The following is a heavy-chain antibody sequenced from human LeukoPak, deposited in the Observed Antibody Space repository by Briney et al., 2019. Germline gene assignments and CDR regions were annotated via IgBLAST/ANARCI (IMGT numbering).Heavy chain of an antibody. CDR2: ISSSSSYI. CDR1: GFTFSSYS. V-gene: IGHV3-21*01. CDR3: ARVRLQYYYYYYMDV. D-gene: IGHD4-11*01. J-gene: IGHJ6*03. Sequence: GGSLRLSCAASGFTFSSYSMNWVRQAPGKGLEWVSSISSSSSYIYYADSVKGRFTISRDNAKNSLYLQMNSLRAEDTAVYYCARVRLQYYYYYYMDVWGKGTTVTVSS.